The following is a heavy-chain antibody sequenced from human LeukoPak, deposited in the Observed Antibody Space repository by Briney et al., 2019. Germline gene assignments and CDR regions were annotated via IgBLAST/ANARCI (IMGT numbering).Heavy chain of an antibody. Sequence: PSETLSLTCTVSGGSISSYYWSWIRQPAGKGLEWIGRIYTSGSTNYNPSLKSRVTMSVDTSKNQFSLKPSSVTAADTAVYYCARAPDEYDSSGLDYWGQGTLVTVSS. V-gene: IGHV4-4*07. CDR1: GGSISSYY. J-gene: IGHJ4*02. CDR3: ARAPDEYDSSGLDY. CDR2: IYTSGST. D-gene: IGHD3-22*01.